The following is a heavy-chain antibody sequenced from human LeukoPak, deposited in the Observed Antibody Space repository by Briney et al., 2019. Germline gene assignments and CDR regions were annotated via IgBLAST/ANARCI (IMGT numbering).Heavy chain of an antibody. CDR3: ARGGDGSNSLINY. J-gene: IGHJ4*02. Sequence: PGGSLRLSCEASGFSFNKYWMHWVRQVPGKGPVWVSRINPDGSTTNYADSVKGRFSISRDNAKSIMYLQMNSLSVEDTAVYYCARGGDGSNSLINYWDQGTLVTVSS. CDR1: GFSFNKYW. V-gene: IGHV3-74*01. CDR2: INPDGSTT. D-gene: IGHD5-24*01.